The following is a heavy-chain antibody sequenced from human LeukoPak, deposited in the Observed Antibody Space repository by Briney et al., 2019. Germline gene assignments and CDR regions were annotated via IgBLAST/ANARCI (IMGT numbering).Heavy chain of an antibody. J-gene: IGHJ4*02. Sequence: GGSLRLSCAASGFTLRSCAMSWVRQAPGKGLEWVSAMSGSGGSTYYADSVKGRFTISRDNSKNTLYLQMNSLRAEDTAVYYCASYVDTAAYFDYWGQGTLVTVSS. CDR3: ASYVDTAAYFDY. D-gene: IGHD5-18*01. CDR2: MSGSGGST. V-gene: IGHV3-23*01. CDR1: GFTLRSCA.